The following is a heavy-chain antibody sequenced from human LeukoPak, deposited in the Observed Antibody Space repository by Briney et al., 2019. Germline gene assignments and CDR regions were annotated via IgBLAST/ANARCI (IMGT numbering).Heavy chain of an antibody. D-gene: IGHD2-21*02. V-gene: IGHV3-30*04. CDR2: ISYDGSNK. Sequence: GGSLRLSCAASGFTSSNYAMHWVRQAPGKGLEWVAVISYDGSNKYYADSVKGRFIISRDNAKNTLSLQMNSLTAADTAVYYCARDGGLLPDNWGKGTLVTVSS. J-gene: IGHJ4*02. CDR3: ARDGGLLPDN. CDR1: GFTSSNYA.